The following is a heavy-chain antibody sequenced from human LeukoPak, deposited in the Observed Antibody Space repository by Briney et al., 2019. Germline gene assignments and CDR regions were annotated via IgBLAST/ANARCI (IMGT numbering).Heavy chain of an antibody. CDR2: IYYSGST. Sequence: SGTLSLTCTVSGGSISSYYWSWIRQPPGKGLEWIGYIYYSGSTNYNPSLKSRVTISVDTSKNQFSLKLSSVTAADTAVYYCARGNGDYAYDYWGQGTLVTVSS. CDR3: ARGNGDYAYDY. D-gene: IGHD4-17*01. J-gene: IGHJ4*02. V-gene: IGHV4-59*01. CDR1: GGSISSYY.